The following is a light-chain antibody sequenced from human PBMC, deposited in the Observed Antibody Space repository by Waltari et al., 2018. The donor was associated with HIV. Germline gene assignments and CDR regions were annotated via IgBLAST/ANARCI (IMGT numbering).Light chain of an antibody. J-gene: IGLJ1*01. Sequence: SYELTRPPSVSVSPGQTARITCSGDALPKQYAYWYQQKPGQAPVVMIYKDSERPSGIPERFSGSSSGTTVTFTISGVQAEDEADYYCQSADSSGTHYVFGTGTKVTVL. V-gene: IGLV3-25*03. CDR3: QSADSSGTHYV. CDR2: KDS. CDR1: ALPKQY.